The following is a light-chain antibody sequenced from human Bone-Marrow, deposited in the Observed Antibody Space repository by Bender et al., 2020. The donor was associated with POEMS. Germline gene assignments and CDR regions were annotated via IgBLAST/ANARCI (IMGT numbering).Light chain of an antibody. Sequence: SYELTQPPSVSVSPGQTASITCSGDNLGNKYVSWCQQRPGQSPVLVIYEDNKRPSGIPERFSGYISGNTGTLTITGTQAMDEADYYCLAWDTSNVVFGGGTKLAVL. CDR3: LAWDTSNVV. CDR2: EDN. CDR1: NLGNKY. V-gene: IGLV3-1*01. J-gene: IGLJ3*02.